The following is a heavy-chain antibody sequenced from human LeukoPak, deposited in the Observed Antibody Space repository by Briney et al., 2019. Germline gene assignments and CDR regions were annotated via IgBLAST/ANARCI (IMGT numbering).Heavy chain of an antibody. Sequence: ASVKVSCKASGYTLTGYYMHWVRQAPGQGLEWMGWINPNSGGTNYAQKFQGWVTMTRDTSISTAYMELSRLRSDDTAVYYCARGGVWFGELAPFDYWGQGTLVTVSS. V-gene: IGHV1-2*04. CDR3: ARGGVWFGELAPFDY. CDR2: INPNSGGT. CDR1: GYTLTGYY. J-gene: IGHJ4*02. D-gene: IGHD3-10*01.